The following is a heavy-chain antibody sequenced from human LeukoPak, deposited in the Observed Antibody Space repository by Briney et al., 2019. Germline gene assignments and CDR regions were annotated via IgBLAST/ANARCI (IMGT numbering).Heavy chain of an antibody. D-gene: IGHD5-24*01. CDR2: ISSSSSYI. CDR1: GFTFSSYS. CDR3: ARDLWLQSQRYFDY. V-gene: IGHV3-21*01. J-gene: IGHJ4*02. Sequence: PGGSLRLSCAASGFTFSSYSMNWVRQAPGKGLEWVSSISSSSSYIYYADSVKGRFTISRDNAKNSLYLQMNSLRAEDTAVYYCARDLWLQSQRYFDYWGQGTLVTVSS.